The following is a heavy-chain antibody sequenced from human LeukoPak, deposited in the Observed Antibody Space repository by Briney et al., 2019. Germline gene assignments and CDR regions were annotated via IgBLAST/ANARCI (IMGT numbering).Heavy chain of an antibody. J-gene: IGHJ5*02. CDR1: GGSISSSSYY. Sequence: PSETLSLTCTVSGGSISSSSYYWGWIRQPPGKGLEWIGSIYYSGSTYYNPSLTSRVTISVDTSKNQFSLKLSSVTAADTAVYYCARQESVRYFDWFPQGAWFDPWGQGTLVTVSS. CDR3: ARQESVRYFDWFPQGAWFDP. V-gene: IGHV4-39*01. D-gene: IGHD3-9*01. CDR2: IYYSGST.